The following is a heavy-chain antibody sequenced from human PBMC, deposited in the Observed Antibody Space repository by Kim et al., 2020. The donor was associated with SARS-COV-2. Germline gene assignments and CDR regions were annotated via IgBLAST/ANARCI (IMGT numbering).Heavy chain of an antibody. V-gene: IGHV1-8*01. CDR3: ARVMGSGSYYGYNYAMDV. Sequence: ASVKVSCKASGFSFTSYDIYWVRQATGQGLEWMGWMNVDSGNTGYVEKFRGRVMMTRDTSNSTAYMELSSLRSDDTAVYYCARVMGSGSYYGYNYAMDVWGQGTTVTVSS. CDR2: MNVDSGNT. CDR1: GFSFTSYD. D-gene: IGHD3-10*01. J-gene: IGHJ6*02.